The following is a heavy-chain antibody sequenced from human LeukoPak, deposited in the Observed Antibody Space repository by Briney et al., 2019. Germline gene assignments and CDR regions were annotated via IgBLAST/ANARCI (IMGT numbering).Heavy chain of an antibody. Sequence: GGSLRLSCAASGFTFTDYGFHWVRQAPGKGLEWVAIIWPDRNRKLHADSVKGRFTISADNSKNTVYLQMSGLRAEDTAVYYCAREVATTSDYWGQGTLVTVSS. V-gene: IGHV3-30*02. CDR1: GFTFTDYG. D-gene: IGHD5-12*01. J-gene: IGHJ4*02. CDR2: IWPDRNRK. CDR3: AREVATTSDY.